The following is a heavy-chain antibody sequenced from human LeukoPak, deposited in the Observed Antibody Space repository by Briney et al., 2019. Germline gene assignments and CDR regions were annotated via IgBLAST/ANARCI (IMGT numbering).Heavy chain of an antibody. D-gene: IGHD6-6*01. Sequence: PGGSLRHSCTASGFSFSYGMSWVRQAPGKGLEWVSAISGSGDKTYYLDSVKGRFTISRDISKNTLFLQMNNLRAEDMAIYYCAAPPRAGARPPYDFWGHGTLVTVSS. CDR2: ISGSGDKT. CDR3: AAPPRAGARPPYDF. CDR1: GFSFSYG. J-gene: IGHJ4*01. V-gene: IGHV3-23*01.